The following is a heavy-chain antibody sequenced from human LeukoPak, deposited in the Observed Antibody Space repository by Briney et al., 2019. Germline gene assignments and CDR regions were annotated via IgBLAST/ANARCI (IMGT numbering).Heavy chain of an antibody. CDR3: AREDIFGTMVRGVLDY. CDR2: ISSNGGST. D-gene: IGHD3-10*01. V-gene: IGHV3-64*01. Sequence: PGGSLRLSCAASGFTFSSYAMHWVRQAPGKGLEYVSAISSNGGSTYYANSVKGRFTISRDNSKNTLYLQMGSLRAEDMAVYYCAREDIFGTMVRGVLDYWGQGTLVTVSS. CDR1: GFTFSSYA. J-gene: IGHJ4*02.